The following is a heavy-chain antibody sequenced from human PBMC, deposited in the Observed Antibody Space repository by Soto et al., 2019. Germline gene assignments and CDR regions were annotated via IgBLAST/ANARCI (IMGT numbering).Heavy chain of an antibody. D-gene: IGHD1-1*01. CDR2: ISYDGSNK. J-gene: IGHJ4*02. CDR3: AKDPKRTTGTTYFGY. V-gene: IGHV3-30*18. Sequence: PGGSLRLSCAASGFTFSSYGMHWVRQAPGKGLEWVAVISYDGSNKYYADSVKGRFTISRDNSKNTLYLQMNSLRAEDTAVYYCAKDPKRTTGTTYFGYWGQGTLVTVSS. CDR1: GFTFSSYG.